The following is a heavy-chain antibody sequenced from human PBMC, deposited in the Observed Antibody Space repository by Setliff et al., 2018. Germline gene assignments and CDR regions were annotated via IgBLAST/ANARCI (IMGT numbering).Heavy chain of an antibody. CDR2: VYYSGST. CDR3: ASASEEGVVPAAILY. CDR1: GGSISSSSYY. J-gene: IGHJ4*02. Sequence: SETLSLTCTVSGGSISSSSYYWGWIRQSPGKGLEWIGSVYYSGSTYYNPSLKSRLTISLDTSKNQFSLKLSSVTAVDTAVYYCASASEEGVVPAAILYWGQGTLVTVSS. D-gene: IGHD2-2*01. V-gene: IGHV4-39*07.